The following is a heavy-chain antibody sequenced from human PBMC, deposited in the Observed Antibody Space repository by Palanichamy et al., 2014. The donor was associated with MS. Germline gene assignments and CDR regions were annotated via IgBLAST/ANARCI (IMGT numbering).Heavy chain of an antibody. D-gene: IGHD3-3*01. CDR2: MNPHNGHT. CDR3: ARWPGFVSWSGYPDY. Sequence: QVQMVQSGAEVKKPGASVKVSCRASGYTFTSYDINWVRQAIGQGLEWMGWMNPHNGHTGYAQKFQGRVTLTMNTSTSTAYMELRSLRSDDTAVYFCARWPGFVSWSGYPDYWGQGTLVTVSS. J-gene: IGHJ4*02. V-gene: IGHV1-8*01. CDR1: GYTFTSYD.